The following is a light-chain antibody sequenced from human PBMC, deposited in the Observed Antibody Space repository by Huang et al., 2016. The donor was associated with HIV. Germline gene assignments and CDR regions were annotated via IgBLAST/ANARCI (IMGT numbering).Light chain of an antibody. CDR3: LQLNSYPGT. CDR1: QDISSN. V-gene: IGKV1-9*01. CDR2: AAS. Sequence: IQLTQSPSSLSASVGDRVTITCRASQDISSNLDWYQQKPGKAPNLLIYAASTLESGVPSRFSGSGSGTDFTLTINNLQPEDFATYYCLQLNSYPGTFGPGTNVDV. J-gene: IGKJ3*01.